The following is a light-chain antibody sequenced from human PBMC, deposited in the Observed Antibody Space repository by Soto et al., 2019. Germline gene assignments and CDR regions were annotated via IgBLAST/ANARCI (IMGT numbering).Light chain of an antibody. CDR2: DVT. CDR3: TSYTTSSTLV. Sequence: QSALTQPASVSGSPGQSITISCTGTSSDIGTYNSVSWYQQHAGKVPKLMIYDVTNRPSGVSDRFSVSKSGNTASLTISGLQAEDEADYYCTSYTTSSTLVFGGGTKLTVL. J-gene: IGLJ2*01. V-gene: IGLV2-14*01. CDR1: SSDIGTYNS.